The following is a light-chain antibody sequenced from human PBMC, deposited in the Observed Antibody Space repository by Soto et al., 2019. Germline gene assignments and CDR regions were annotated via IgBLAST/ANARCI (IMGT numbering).Light chain of an antibody. Sequence: AIQMTQAPPSLSASVRDRVIITCRASQGIRVEVGWLQQRPGHAPNRLIYAASTLHTGVPSTFTGSGSGTDFTLTINDLQPEDVATYFCLQEYDFPYTFGQANKLEI. CDR3: LQEYDFPYT. J-gene: IGKJ2*01. V-gene: IGKV1-6*01. CDR1: QGIRVE. CDR2: AAS.